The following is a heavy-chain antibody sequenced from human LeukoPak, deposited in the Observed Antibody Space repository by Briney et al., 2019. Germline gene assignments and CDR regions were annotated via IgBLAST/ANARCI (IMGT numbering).Heavy chain of an antibody. D-gene: IGHD6-13*01. J-gene: IGHJ6*03. CDR2: INRGGTTT. CDR3: AKDVEQQHGYYMDV. CDR1: GLTFEDYT. V-gene: IGHV3-43*01. Sequence: GGSLRLSCEGSGLTFEDYTMHWVRQAPGKGLEWVSLINRGGTTTVYADSVEGRFTISRDNSKNSLYLQMNSLRAEDTALYYCAKDVEQQHGYYMDVWGKGTTVTVSS.